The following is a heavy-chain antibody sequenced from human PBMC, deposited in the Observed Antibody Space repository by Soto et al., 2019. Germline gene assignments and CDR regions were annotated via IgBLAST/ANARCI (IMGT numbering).Heavy chain of an antibody. CDR2: IFSSDEK. V-gene: IGHV2-26*01. CDR1: GFSRSDSRLG. J-gene: IGHJ4*02. D-gene: IGHD2-2*01. Sequence: QVTLKESGPVLVKSTEHLTVTCTVSGFSRSDSRLGVSWFRQPPGKDLEWLAHIFSSDEKSYEASLNSRGAISKDTYKSAVFLTLTNMAPVDTATYFCARSESSRSFSRFHYWGRGSLVTVSS. CDR3: ARSESSRSFSRFHY.